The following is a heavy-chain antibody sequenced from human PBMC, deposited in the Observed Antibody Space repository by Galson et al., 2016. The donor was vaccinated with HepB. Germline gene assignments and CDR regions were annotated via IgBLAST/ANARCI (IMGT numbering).Heavy chain of an antibody. CDR3: AKAANTPYNSGWYGMDS. V-gene: IGHV3-30-3*01. J-gene: IGHJ4*02. CDR1: GFTFSSYA. CDR2: ISHDGSNK. D-gene: IGHD6-19*01. Sequence: SLRLSCAASGFTFSSYAVHWVRQAPGKGLEWVALISHDGSNKYYADSVRGRFTISRHNSKKTLYLQMNSLTAEDTAVYYCAKAANTPYNSGWYGMDSWGQGTPVTVSS.